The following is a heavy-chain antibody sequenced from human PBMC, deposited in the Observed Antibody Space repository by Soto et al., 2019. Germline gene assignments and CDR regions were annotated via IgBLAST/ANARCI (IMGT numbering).Heavy chain of an antibody. CDR1: GFTFSSYG. D-gene: IGHD3-22*01. Sequence: PGGSLRLSCAASGFTFSSYGMHWVRQAPGKGLEWVAVISYDGSNKYYADSVKGRFTISRDNSKNTLYLQMNSLRAEDTAVYYCAKGMYYYDSSGYYALDYSGQGTLVTVSS. CDR2: ISYDGSNK. V-gene: IGHV3-30*18. CDR3: AKGMYYYDSSGYYALDY. J-gene: IGHJ4*02.